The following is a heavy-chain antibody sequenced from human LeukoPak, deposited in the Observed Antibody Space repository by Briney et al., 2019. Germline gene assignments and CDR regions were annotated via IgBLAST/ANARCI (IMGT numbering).Heavy chain of an antibody. CDR1: GFTFSSYA. D-gene: IGHD6-13*01. J-gene: IGHJ6*03. CDR2: ISSNGGST. CDR3: ARESSWYSSSPDYMDV. V-gene: IGHV3-64*01. Sequence: GGSLRLSCAASGFTFSSYAMHWVRQAPGKGLEYVSAISSNGGSTYYANSVKGRFTISRDNSKNTLYLQMGSLRAEDMAVYYCARESSWYSSSPDYMDVWGKGTTVTVSS.